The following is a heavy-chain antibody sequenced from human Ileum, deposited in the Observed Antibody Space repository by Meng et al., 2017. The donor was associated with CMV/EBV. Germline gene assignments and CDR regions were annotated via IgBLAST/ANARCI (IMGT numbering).Heavy chain of an antibody. CDR2: VNSRSSFI. Sequence: GESLKISCAASGFSFGSYTMHWVRPTPGKGLEGVSSVNSRSSFIYYADSLKGRFTVSRDNAKTSLYLQMNSLRAEDTALYYCARDGGYDYGYFDYWGRGTLVTVSS. D-gene: IGHD5-18*01. CDR1: GFSFGSYT. V-gene: IGHV3-21*01. J-gene: IGHJ4*02. CDR3: ARDGGYDYGYFDY.